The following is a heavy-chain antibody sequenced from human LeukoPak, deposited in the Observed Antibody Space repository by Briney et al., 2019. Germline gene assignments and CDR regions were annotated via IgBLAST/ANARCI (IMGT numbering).Heavy chain of an antibody. CDR2: ISSSSSSM. CDR3: ARVGGVYYDSSGYSPLDY. D-gene: IGHD3-22*01. V-gene: IGHV3-21*01. J-gene: IGHJ4*02. CDR1: GFTFSSYA. Sequence: PGRSLRLSCAASGFTFSSYAMHWVRQAPGKGLEWVSSISSSSSSMYYADSLKGRFTISRDNAKNSLYLQMNSLRAEDTAVYYCARVGGVYYDSSGYSPLDYWGQGTLVTVSS.